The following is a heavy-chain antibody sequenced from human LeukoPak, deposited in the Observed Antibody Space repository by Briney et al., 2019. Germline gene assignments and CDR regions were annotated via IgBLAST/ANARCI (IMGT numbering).Heavy chain of an antibody. CDR3: AKDLEYSYGYYFDY. Sequence: GGSLRLSCAASGFTFSRYGMHWVRQAPGKGLEWVSAISGSGGSTYYADSVKGRFTISRDNSKNTLYLQMNSLRAEDTAVYYCAKDLEYSYGYYFDYWGQGTLVTVSS. CDR1: GFTFSRYG. J-gene: IGHJ4*02. CDR2: ISGSGGST. V-gene: IGHV3-23*01. D-gene: IGHD5-18*01.